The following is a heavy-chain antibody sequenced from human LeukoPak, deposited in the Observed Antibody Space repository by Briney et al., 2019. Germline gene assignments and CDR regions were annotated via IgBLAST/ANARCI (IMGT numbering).Heavy chain of an antibody. CDR2: IKQDGSEK. J-gene: IGHJ3*02. Sequence: GGSLRLSCAASGFTFSSYWMSWVRQAPGKGLEWVANIKQDGSEKYCVDSVKGRFTISRDNAKNSLHLQMNSLRAEDTAVYYCARDYAEVVAAIAQDHDAFDIWGQGTMVTVSS. D-gene: IGHD2-15*01. CDR1: GFTFSSYW. CDR3: ARDYAEVVAAIAQDHDAFDI. V-gene: IGHV3-7*04.